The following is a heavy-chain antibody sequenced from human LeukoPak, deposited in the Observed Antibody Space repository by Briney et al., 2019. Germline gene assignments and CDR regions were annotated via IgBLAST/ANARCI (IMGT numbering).Heavy chain of an antibody. D-gene: IGHD3-22*01. CDR3: ARRSPNYYDSSGYFS. J-gene: IGHJ5*02. V-gene: IGHV4-39*01. CDR2: IYYSGST. Sequence: PETLSLTCTVSGGSISSSSYYWGWIRQPPGKGLEWIGSIYYSGSTYYNPSLKSRVTISVDTSKNQFSLKLSSVTAADTAVYYCARRSPNYYDSSGYFSWGQGTLVTVSS. CDR1: GGSISSSSYY.